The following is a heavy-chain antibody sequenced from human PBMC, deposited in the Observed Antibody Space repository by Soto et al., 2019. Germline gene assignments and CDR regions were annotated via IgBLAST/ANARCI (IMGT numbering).Heavy chain of an antibody. CDR2: IWYDGSNK. J-gene: IGHJ4*02. D-gene: IGHD2-2*01. V-gene: IGHV3-33*01. CDR1: GFTFSSYG. Sequence: GGSLRLSCAASGFTFSSYGMHWVRQAPGKGLEWVAVIWYDGSNKYYADSVKGRFTISRDNSKNTLYLQMNSLRAEDTAVYYCAREYRLSDIVVVPAAAFDYWGQGTLVTVSS. CDR3: AREYRLSDIVVVPAAAFDY.